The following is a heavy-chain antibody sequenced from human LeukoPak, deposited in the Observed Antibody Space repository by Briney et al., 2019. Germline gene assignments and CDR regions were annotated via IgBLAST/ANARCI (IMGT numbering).Heavy chain of an antibody. CDR2: ISSSSSYI. Sequence: GGSLRLSCAASGFTFSSYSMNWVRQAPGKGLEWVSSISSSSSYIYYADSVKGRFTISRDNAKNSLYLQMNSLRAEDTAVYYCAREYGSGWYHWDYWGQGTLVTVSS. V-gene: IGHV3-21*01. CDR1: GFTFSSYS. J-gene: IGHJ4*02. D-gene: IGHD6-19*01. CDR3: AREYGSGWYHWDY.